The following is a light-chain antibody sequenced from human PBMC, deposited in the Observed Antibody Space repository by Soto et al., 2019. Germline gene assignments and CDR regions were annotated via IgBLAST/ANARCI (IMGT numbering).Light chain of an antibody. CDR1: QNINNW. CDR2: DAS. CDR3: QHMRT. J-gene: IGKJ1*01. V-gene: IGKV1-5*01. Sequence: DIQMTQSPSTLSASIGDRVTITCRASQNINNWIAWYQQKPGKAPKFLIYDASTLESGVPSRFSGSGFGTEFSLTISSPQPDAFGSYYCQHMRTFGQGTKVDIK.